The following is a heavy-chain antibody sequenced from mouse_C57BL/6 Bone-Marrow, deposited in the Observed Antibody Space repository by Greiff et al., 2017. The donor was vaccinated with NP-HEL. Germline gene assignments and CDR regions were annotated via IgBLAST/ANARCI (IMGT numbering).Heavy chain of an antibody. Sequence: EVQGVESGGGLVQPGGSLKLSCAASGFTFSDYYMYWVCQTPEKRLEWVAYISNGGGSTYYPDTVKGRFTISRDNAKNTLYLQMSRLKSEDTAMYYCARHGYYGSSPAWFAYWGQGTLVTVSA. D-gene: IGHD1-1*01. CDR1: GFTFSDYY. V-gene: IGHV5-12*01. CDR3: ARHGYYGSSPAWFAY. CDR2: ISNGGGST. J-gene: IGHJ3*01.